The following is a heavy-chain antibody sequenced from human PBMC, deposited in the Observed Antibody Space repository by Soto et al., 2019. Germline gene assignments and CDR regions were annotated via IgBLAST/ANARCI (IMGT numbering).Heavy chain of an antibody. CDR2: ISDSGSS. V-gene: IGHV4-31*03. CDR3: ARTTFYDIFTAYYSLFDY. J-gene: IGHJ4*02. CDR1: GGSISSGSFY. D-gene: IGHD3-9*01. Sequence: QVQLQESGPGLVKPSQTLTLTCTVSGGSISSGSFYWSWIRQHPVKGLEWIGHISDSGSSYYNPSLESRVTISVDTSKNQFSLKLSAVTAADTAVYFCARTTFYDIFTAYYSLFDYWGQGTLVTVSS.